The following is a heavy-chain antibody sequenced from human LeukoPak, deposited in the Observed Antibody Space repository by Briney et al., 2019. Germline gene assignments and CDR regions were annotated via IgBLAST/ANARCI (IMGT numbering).Heavy chain of an antibody. Sequence: ASVKVSCKASGYTFTGYYIHCVRQAPGQGLEWMGWINPNSGGTNYAQKLQGRVTMTTDTSTSTAYMELRSLRSDDTAVYYCARLGPTETGDYWGQGTLVTVSS. CDR1: GYTFTGYY. CDR3: ARLGPTETGDY. J-gene: IGHJ4*02. CDR2: INPNSGGT. D-gene: IGHD4-17*01. V-gene: IGHV1-2*02.